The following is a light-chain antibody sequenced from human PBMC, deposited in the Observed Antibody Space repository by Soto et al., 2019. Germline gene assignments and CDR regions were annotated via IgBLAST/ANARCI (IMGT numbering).Light chain of an antibody. CDR1: SSDVGGYKY. CDR2: EVS. Sequence: QSALTQPASVSGSPGQSITISCTGTSSDVGGYKYVSWYQQHPGKAPKLMIYEVSNRPSGVSNRFSGSKSGNTASLTISGLQAEDEADYYCYSYSSSRNWVFGGGTQLTVL. J-gene: IGLJ3*02. CDR3: YSYSSSRNWV. V-gene: IGLV2-14*01.